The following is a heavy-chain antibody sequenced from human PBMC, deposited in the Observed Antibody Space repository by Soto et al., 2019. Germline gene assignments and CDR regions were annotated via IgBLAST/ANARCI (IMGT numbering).Heavy chain of an antibody. Sequence: LRLSCAVSGFSFGTYWMSWVRQAPGKGLEWLASIKEDGSERYYLDSVKGRFTISRDNAKDSLSLQMNSLRGEDTAFYYCARDVGPVTIFGEALSGYFDFWGQGTLVTVSS. CDR3: ARDVGPVTIFGEALSGYFDF. CDR2: IKEDGSER. CDR1: GFSFGTYW. J-gene: IGHJ4*02. V-gene: IGHV3-7*03. D-gene: IGHD3-3*01.